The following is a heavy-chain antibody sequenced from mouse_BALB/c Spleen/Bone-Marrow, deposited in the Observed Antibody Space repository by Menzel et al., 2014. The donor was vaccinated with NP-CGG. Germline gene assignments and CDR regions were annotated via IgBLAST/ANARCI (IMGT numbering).Heavy chain of an antibody. Sequence: QVQLQQSGAELVKPGASVGISCKASGYTFTSYYIHWVKQRPGQGLEWIGWIYLGNVNTKYNEKFKGKATLTVDKSSSTAYMQFSSLTSEDSAVYFCASSDCWGQSSTLAASS. CDR1: GYTFTSYY. CDR2: IYLGNVNT. V-gene: IGHV1S56*01. CDR3: ASSDC. J-gene: IGHJ2*01.